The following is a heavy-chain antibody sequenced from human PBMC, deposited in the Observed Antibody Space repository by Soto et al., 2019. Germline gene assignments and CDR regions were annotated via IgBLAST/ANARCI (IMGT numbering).Heavy chain of an antibody. CDR1: GFTFSNYA. Sequence: EVQLLESGGGSVQPGGSLRLSCSASGFTFSNYAMSWVRQAPGKGLEWVAGIGGSGRSTNYADSVKGRFTISRDNSKNTLAVQMSSLRAEDTAVYYCARDGGNICSGGSCYFQAPDYWGQGTLVTVSP. CDR2: IGGSGRST. CDR3: ARDGGNICSGGSCYFQAPDY. D-gene: IGHD2-15*01. J-gene: IGHJ4*02. V-gene: IGHV3-23*01.